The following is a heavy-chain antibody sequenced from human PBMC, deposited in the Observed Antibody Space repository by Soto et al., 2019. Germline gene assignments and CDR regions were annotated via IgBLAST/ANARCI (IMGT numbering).Heavy chain of an antibody. J-gene: IGHJ6*02. D-gene: IGHD3-3*01. CDR3: ARGPNFWSGPYGMDV. CDR1: GFTFSSYG. V-gene: IGHV3-33*01. CDR2: IWYDGSNK. Sequence: QVQLVESGGGVVQPGRSLRLSCAASGFTFSSYGMHWVRQAPGKGLEWVAVIWYDGSNKYHADSVKGRFTISRDNSKNTLHLQMNSLRAEDTAVYYCARGPNFWSGPYGMDVWGQGTTVTVSS.